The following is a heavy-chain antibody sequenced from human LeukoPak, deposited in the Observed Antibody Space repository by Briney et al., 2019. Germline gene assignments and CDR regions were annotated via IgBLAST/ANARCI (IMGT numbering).Heavy chain of an antibody. J-gene: IGHJ4*02. CDR1: GGSISSYY. V-gene: IGHV4-59*01. D-gene: IGHD3-3*01. Sequence: SETLSLTCTVSGGSISSYYWSWIRQPPGKGLVWIGYIYYSGSTNYNPSLKSRVTISVDTSKNQFSLKLSSVTAADTAVYYCARGHYDFWSGYFHYFDYWGQGTLVTVSS. CDR3: ARGHYDFWSGYFHYFDY. CDR2: IYYSGST.